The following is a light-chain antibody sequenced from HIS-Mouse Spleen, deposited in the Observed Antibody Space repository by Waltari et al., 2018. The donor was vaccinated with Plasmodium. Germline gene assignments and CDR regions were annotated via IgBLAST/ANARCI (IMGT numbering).Light chain of an antibody. CDR3: NSRDSSGNHQV. V-gene: IGLV3-19*01. Sequence: SSELTQDPAVSVALGQTVRITCQGDSLRSYYASWYQQKPGQAPVLVTYGKNNRPSGIPYRFSGSSSGNTASLTITGAQAEDEADYYCNSRDSSGNHQVFGGGTKLTVL. CDR2: GKN. CDR1: SLRSYY. J-gene: IGLJ3*02.